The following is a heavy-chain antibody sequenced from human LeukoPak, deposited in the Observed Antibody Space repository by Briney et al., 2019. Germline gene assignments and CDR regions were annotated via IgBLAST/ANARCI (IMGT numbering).Heavy chain of an antibody. CDR3: ARGAMGPRTSFDY. J-gene: IGHJ4*02. CDR1: GGSISSGGYY. CDR2: IYYSGST. D-gene: IGHD2-2*01. Sequence: SQTLSLTCTVSGGSISSGGYYWSWIRQHPGKGLEWIGYIYYSGSTNYNPSLKSRVTISVDTSKNQFSLKLSSVTAADTAVYYCARGAMGPRTSFDYWGQGTLVTVSS. V-gene: IGHV4-31*03.